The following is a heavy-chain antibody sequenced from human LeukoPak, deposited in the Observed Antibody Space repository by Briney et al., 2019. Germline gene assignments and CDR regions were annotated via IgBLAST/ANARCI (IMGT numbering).Heavy chain of an antibody. CDR1: GFTFYDYG. CDR2: INWNGGST. Sequence: GSLRLSFAASGFTFYDYGMSWVRHAPGKGLEWVSGINWNGGSTGYADSVKGRFTISRDNAKNSLYLQMNSLRAEDTALYYCARTRFNYYMDVWGKGTTVTVSS. J-gene: IGHJ6*03. CDR3: ARTRFNYYMDV. D-gene: IGHD3-16*01. V-gene: IGHV3-20*03.